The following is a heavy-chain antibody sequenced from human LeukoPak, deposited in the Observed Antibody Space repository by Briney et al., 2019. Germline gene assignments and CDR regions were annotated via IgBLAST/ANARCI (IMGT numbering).Heavy chain of an antibody. D-gene: IGHD2-2*01. CDR3: ARDYCSTSCPRRYYYYYGMDV. CDR1: GGTFSSYT. Sequence: GASVKVSCKASGGTFSSYTISWVRQAPGQGLEWMGRIIPILGIANYAQKFQGRVTITADKSTSTAYMELSSLRSEDTAVYYCARDYCSTSCPRRYYYYYGMDVWGQGTTVTVSS. CDR2: IIPILGIA. J-gene: IGHJ6*02. V-gene: IGHV1-69*04.